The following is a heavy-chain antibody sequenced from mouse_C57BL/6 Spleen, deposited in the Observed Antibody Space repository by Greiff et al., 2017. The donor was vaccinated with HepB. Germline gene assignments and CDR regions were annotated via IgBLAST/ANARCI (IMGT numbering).Heavy chain of an antibody. V-gene: IGHV1-82*01. CDR1: GYAFSSSW. CDR2: IYPGDGDT. CDR3: ARPVGSRSLYFDY. Sequence: VKLMESGPELVKPGASVKISCKASGYAFSSSWMNWVKQRPGQGLEWIGRIYPGDGDTNYNGKFKGKATLTADKSSSSAYRQLSRLTSEDSAVYVCARPVGSRSLYFDYWGQGTTLTVSS. D-gene: IGHD1-1*01. J-gene: IGHJ2*01.